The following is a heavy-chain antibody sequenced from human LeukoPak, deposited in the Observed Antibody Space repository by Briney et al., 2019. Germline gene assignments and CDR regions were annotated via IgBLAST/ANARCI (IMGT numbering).Heavy chain of an antibody. CDR1: GFTFSSYA. CDR2: ISGSGGST. J-gene: IGHJ4*02. D-gene: IGHD6-19*01. CDR3: AKDGSSSGWFDY. V-gene: IGHV3-23*01. Sequence: GRSLRLSCAASGFTFSSYAMSWVRQAPGKGLEWVSAISGSGGSTYYADSVKGRFTISRDNSKNTLYLQMNSLRAEDTAVYYCAKDGSSSGWFDYWGQGTLVTVSS.